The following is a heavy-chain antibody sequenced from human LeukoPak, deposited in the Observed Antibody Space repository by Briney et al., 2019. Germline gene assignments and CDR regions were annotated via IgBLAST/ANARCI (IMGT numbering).Heavy chain of an antibody. Sequence: GGSLRLSCTASGFTFGDYAMSWFRQAPGKGLEWVGFIRSKAYGGTTEYAASVKGRFTISRDDSKNTLYLQMNSLKTEDTAVYYCTTGLRGDYAFYWGQGTLVTVSS. V-gene: IGHV3-49*03. J-gene: IGHJ4*02. D-gene: IGHD4-17*01. CDR2: IRSKAYGGTT. CDR3: TTGLRGDYAFY. CDR1: GFTFGDYA.